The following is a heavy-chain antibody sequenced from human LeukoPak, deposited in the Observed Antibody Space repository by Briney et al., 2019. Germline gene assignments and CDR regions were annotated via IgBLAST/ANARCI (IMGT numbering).Heavy chain of an antibody. J-gene: IGHJ5*02. Sequence: GASVKVSCKASGGTFSSYAISWVRQAPGQGLEWMGWINPNSGGTNYAQKFQGRVTMTRDTSISTAYMELSRLRSDDTAVYYCAREAAREPFDPWGQGTLVTVSS. CDR1: GGTFSSYA. CDR3: AREAAREPFDP. CDR2: INPNSGGT. V-gene: IGHV1-2*02. D-gene: IGHD6-6*01.